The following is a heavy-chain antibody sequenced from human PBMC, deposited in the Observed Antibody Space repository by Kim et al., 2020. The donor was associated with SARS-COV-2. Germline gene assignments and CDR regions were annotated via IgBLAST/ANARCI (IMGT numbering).Heavy chain of an antibody. CDR3: ASNSQSSQLPSDY. D-gene: IGHD2-2*01. CDR1: GGTFSSYA. CDR2: IIPIFGTA. V-gene: IGHV1-69*13. J-gene: IGHJ4*02. Sequence: SVKVSCKASGGTFSSYAISWVRQAPGQGLEWMGGIIPIFGTANYAQKFQGRVTITADESTSTAYMELSSLRSEDTAVYYCASNSQSSQLPSDYWGQGTLVTVSS.